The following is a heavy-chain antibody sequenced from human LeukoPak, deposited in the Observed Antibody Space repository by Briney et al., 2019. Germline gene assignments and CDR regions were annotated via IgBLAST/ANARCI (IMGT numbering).Heavy chain of an antibody. Sequence: GASVKVSCKVSGYTLTELSMHWVRQAPGKGLEWMGGFDPEDGETIYAQKFQGRVTMTEDTSTDTSYMELSSLRSEDTAVYYCATEYCSSTNCPHYYYYYGMDVWGQGTTVTVSS. V-gene: IGHV1-24*01. J-gene: IGHJ6*02. CDR1: GYTLTELS. D-gene: IGHD2-2*01. CDR3: ATEYCSSTNCPHYYYYYGMDV. CDR2: FDPEDGET.